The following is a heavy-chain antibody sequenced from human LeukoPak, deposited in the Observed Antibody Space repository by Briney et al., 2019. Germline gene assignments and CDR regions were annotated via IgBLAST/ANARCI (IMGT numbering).Heavy chain of an antibody. V-gene: IGHV1-69*01. J-gene: IGHJ3*02. CDR3: ARDIADYYDSSGPDAFDI. CDR1: GGTFSSYA. D-gene: IGHD3-22*01. CDR2: IIAIFGTA. Sequence: VASVKVSCKASGGTFSSYAISWVRQAPGQGLEWMEGIIAIFGTANYAQKFQGRVTITADESTSTAYMELSSLRSEDTAVYYCARDIADYYDSSGPDAFDIWGQGTMVTVSS.